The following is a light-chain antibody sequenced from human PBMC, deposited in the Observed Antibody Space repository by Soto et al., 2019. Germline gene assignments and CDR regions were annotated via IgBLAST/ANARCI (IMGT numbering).Light chain of an antibody. CDR2: GSS. V-gene: IGKV3-15*01. CDR3: HQYNNWPLYT. Sequence: EIVMTQSPATLSVSPGERATLSCRASQSVSSNLAWYQQKPGQAPRLLIYGSSTRAIGIPARFSGSGSGTEFTLTISSLQSEDSAVYYCHQYNNWPLYTFGEGTKLEIK. CDR1: QSVSSN. J-gene: IGKJ2*01.